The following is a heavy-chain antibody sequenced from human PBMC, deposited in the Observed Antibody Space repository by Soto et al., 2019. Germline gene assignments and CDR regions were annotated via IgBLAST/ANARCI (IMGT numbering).Heavy chain of an antibody. Sequence: GESLKISCNGYGYSFTSYWISWVRQMPGKGQEWMGRIDPSDSYTNYSPSFQGHVTISADKSISTAYLQWSSLKASDTAMYYCASPVNYYGMDVWGQGTTVTVSS. CDR1: GYSFTSYW. D-gene: IGHD3-22*01. CDR2: IDPSDSYT. CDR3: ASPVNYYGMDV. V-gene: IGHV5-10-1*01. J-gene: IGHJ6*02.